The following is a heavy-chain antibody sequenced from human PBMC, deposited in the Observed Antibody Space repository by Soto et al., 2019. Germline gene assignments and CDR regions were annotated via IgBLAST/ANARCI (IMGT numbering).Heavy chain of an antibody. CDR1: GFTFSYYG. CDR2: FWSNGVNK. Sequence: GGSLRLSCTTSGFTFSYYGMHWVRQAPGKGLEWVAVFWSNGVNKYYADSVKGRFTVSRDNSKNTVYLQMDSLRAEDTAMYYWARDTDTASHYRSFDPWGQGTPVTVSS. V-gene: IGHV3-33*01. D-gene: IGHD3-10*01. J-gene: IGHJ5*02. CDR3: ARDTDTASHYRSFDP.